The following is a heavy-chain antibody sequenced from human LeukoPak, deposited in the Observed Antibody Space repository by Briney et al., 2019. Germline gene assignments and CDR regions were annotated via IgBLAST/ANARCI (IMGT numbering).Heavy chain of an antibody. CDR1: GDSSRSRSYC. CDR2: IYNSGST. J-gene: IGHJ4*02. Sequence: PSGTLSLTCTVSGDSSRSRSYCWGWIRQPPGKGLEWIGSIYNSGSTYYSPSLKSRVTMSVDTSTHQFSLELSSVTAADTAVYYCARHIQWLSSYYFDYWGPGILVTVSS. CDR3: ARHIQWLSSYYFDY. D-gene: IGHD6-19*01. V-gene: IGHV4-39*01.